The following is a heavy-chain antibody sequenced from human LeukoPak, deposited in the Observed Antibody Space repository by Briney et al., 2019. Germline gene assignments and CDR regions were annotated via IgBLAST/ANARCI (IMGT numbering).Heavy chain of an antibody. J-gene: IGHJ4*02. V-gene: IGHV4-34*01. CDR2: INHSVST. D-gene: IGHD1-26*01. Sequence: SETLSLTCAVYGGSFSGYYWSWIRQPPGKGREWVGEINHSVSTNYNPSLKSRVTISVDTSKNQFSLKLSSVTAADTAVYYCARVSESGSSSPFDYWGQGTLVTVSS. CDR3: ARVSESGSSSPFDY. CDR1: GGSFSGYY.